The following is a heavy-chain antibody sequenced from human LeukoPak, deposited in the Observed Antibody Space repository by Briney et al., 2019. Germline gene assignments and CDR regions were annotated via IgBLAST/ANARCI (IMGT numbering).Heavy chain of an antibody. Sequence: GGSLRLSCAASGFTFSSYWMSWVRQAPGKGLEWVANIKQDGSEKYYVDSVKGRFTISRDNAKNSLCLQMNSLRAEDTAVYYCARVDRYRGSYFDYWGQGTLATVS. V-gene: IGHV3-7*01. CDR2: IKQDGSEK. J-gene: IGHJ4*02. CDR3: ARVDRYRGSYFDY. D-gene: IGHD1-26*01. CDR1: GFTFSSYW.